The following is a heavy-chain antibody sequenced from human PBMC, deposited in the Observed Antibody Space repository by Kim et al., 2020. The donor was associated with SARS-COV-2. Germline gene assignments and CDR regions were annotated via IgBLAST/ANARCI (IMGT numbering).Heavy chain of an antibody. J-gene: IGHJ6*02. D-gene: IGHD6-13*01. CDR2: ISYDGSNK. Sequence: GGSLRLSCAASGFTFSSYGMHWVRQAPGKGLEWVAVISYDGSNKYYADSVKGRFTISRDNSKNTLYLQMNSLRAEDTAVYYCARERHSSSWYLRYYYYYGMDVWGQGTTVTVSS. CDR1: GFTFSSYG. V-gene: IGHV3-33*05. CDR3: ARERHSSSWYLRYYYYYGMDV.